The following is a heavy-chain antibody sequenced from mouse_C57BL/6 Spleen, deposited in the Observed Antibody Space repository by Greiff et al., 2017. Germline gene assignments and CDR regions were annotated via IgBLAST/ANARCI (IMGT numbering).Heavy chain of an antibody. CDR2: ISSGSSTI. D-gene: IGHD1-1*01. V-gene: IGHV5-17*01. J-gene: IGHJ1*03. CDR1: GFTFSDYG. Sequence: DVKLVESGGGLVKPGGSLKLSCAASGFTFSDYGMHWVRQAPEKGLEWVAYISSGSSTIYYADTVKGRFTISRENAKNTLFLQMTSLRSEDTAMYYCARRPDYGIYWYFDVWGTGTTVTVSS. CDR3: ARRPDYGIYWYFDV.